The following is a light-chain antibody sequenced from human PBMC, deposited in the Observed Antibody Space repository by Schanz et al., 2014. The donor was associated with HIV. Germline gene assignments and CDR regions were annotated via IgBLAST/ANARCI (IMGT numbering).Light chain of an antibody. CDR1: QTVSSSS. CDR3: QQYDYLVT. Sequence: EIVMTQSPATLSVSPGERGTLSCRASQTVSSSSLAWYQQAPGQAPRLLIYGASSRATGIPDRFSGSGSGTDFTLTISRLEPEDSAAYYCQQYDYLVTFGGGTKVEI. CDR2: GAS. V-gene: IGKV3-20*01. J-gene: IGKJ4*01.